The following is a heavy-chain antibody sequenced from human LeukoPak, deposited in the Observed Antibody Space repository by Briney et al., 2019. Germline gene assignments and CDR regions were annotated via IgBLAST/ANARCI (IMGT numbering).Heavy chain of an antibody. D-gene: IGHD4-11*01. CDR3: ARHPRGSTEFDP. Sequence: GGSLRLSCAASRFTVSSNYMSWVRQAPGKGLEWVSVIYSGGSTYYADSAKGRFTISRDNSKNTLYLQMNSLRAEDTAVYYCARHPRGSTEFDPWGQGTLVTVSS. V-gene: IGHV3-53*01. CDR2: IYSGGST. CDR1: RFTVSSNY. J-gene: IGHJ5*02.